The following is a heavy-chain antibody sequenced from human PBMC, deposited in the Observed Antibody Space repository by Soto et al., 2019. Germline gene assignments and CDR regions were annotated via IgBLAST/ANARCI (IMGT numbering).Heavy chain of an antibody. Sequence: SETLSLTCAVSGASVSRIGFHWGWIRQPPGQGLEWIGSIYDAGTTFYNPSLKSRVTISADTSKNHFSLRLSSVTAADTAVYYCARRGSGHTFDYWGEGTLVTVSS. CDR3: ARRGSGHTFDY. J-gene: IGHJ4*02. CDR1: GASVSRIGFH. V-gene: IGHV4-39*01. CDR2: IYDAGTT. D-gene: IGHD3-10*01.